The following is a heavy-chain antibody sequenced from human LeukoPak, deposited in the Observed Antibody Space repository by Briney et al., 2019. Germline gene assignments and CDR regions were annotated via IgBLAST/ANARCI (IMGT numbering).Heavy chain of an antibody. J-gene: IGHJ6*02. CDR1: GDSVSSNSAA. V-gene: IGHV6-1*01. D-gene: IGHD6-13*01. CDR2: TYYRSKWYN. Sequence: SQTPSLTCAISGDSVSSNSAAWNWIRQSPSRGLEWLGRTYYRSKWYNDYAVSVKSRITINPDTSKNQFSLQLNSVTPEDTAVYYCAREWQQLVPDYYYYGMDVWGQGTTVTVSS. CDR3: AREWQQLVPDYYYYGMDV.